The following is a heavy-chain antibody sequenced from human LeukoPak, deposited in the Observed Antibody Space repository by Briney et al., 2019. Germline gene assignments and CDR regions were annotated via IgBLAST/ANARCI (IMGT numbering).Heavy chain of an antibody. J-gene: IGHJ4*02. CDR3: ARPRGSGWYFDY. V-gene: IGHV3-7*03. CDR2: IKQDGSEK. CDR1: GFTFSRHG. D-gene: IGHD6-19*01. Sequence: GGSLRLSCAPSGFTFSRHGMHWVRQAPGKGLEWVANIKQDGSEKYYVDSVKGRFTISRDNAKNSLYLQMNSLRAEETAVYYCARPRGSGWYFDYWGQGTLVTVSS.